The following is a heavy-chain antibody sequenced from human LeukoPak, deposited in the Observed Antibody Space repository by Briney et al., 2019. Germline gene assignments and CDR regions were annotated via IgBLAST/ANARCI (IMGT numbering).Heavy chain of an antibody. V-gene: IGHV3-74*01. CDR3: ASVVNG. D-gene: IGHD2-21*01. CDR1: GFTFSSYW. Sequence: GGSLRLSCAASGFTFSSYWMHWVSQPPGNGLVWVSRTHSDGSSTSYADSVKGRFTISRHNAKNPPCRQMNSLRAEDTAVYYCASVVNGWGQGTLVTVS. CDR2: THSDGSST. J-gene: IGHJ4*02.